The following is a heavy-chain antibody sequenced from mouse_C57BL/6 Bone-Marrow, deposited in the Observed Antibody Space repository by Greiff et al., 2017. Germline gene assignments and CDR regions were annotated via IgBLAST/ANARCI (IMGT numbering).Heavy chain of an antibody. V-gene: IGHV1-74*01. CDR1: GYTFTSYW. Sequence: QVQLQQPGAELVKPGASVTVSCKASGYTFTSYWMHWVKQRPGQGLEWIGRIHPSDSATNYNQKFKGKATLTVDKSSSTAYMQLSSLTSEDSAVYYCAIRYYYGSSYDYYSMDYWGQGTSVTVSS. J-gene: IGHJ4*01. D-gene: IGHD1-1*01. CDR2: IHPSDSAT. CDR3: AIRYYYGSSYDYYSMDY.